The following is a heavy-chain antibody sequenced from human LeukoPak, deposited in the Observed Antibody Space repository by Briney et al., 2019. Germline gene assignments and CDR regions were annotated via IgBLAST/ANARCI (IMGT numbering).Heavy chain of an antibody. V-gene: IGHV4-34*01. Sequence: SETLSLTCAVYGGSFSGYYWSWINQSPGKGLEWIGEINHSGSTNYNPSLKSRVTISVDTSKNQFSLKLSSVTAADTAVYYCARRLGYYYDSSGYYYWGQGTLVTVSS. D-gene: IGHD3-22*01. CDR2: INHSGST. CDR1: GGSFSGYY. J-gene: IGHJ4*02. CDR3: ARRLGYYYDSSGYYY.